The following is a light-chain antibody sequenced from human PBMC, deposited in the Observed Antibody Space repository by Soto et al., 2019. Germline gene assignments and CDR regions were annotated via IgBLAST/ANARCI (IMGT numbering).Light chain of an antibody. CDR3: QQYGSSGT. CDR1: QSISDN. CDR2: GAS. J-gene: IGKJ1*01. V-gene: IGKV3-15*01. Sequence: EIVMTQSPATLSVSPGERATLSCRASQSISDNLAWYQQKPGQAPRLLIYGASTGATSIPARFSGSGSGTEFTLTISSLQSEDFAVYYCQQYGSSGTFGQGTKVEIK.